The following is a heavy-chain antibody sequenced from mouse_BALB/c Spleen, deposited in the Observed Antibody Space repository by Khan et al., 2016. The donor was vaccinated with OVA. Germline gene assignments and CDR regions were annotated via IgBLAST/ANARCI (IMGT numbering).Heavy chain of an antibody. J-gene: IGHJ2*01. CDR2: INPHFGET. CDR3: ARIYGSYFDY. D-gene: IGHD1-1*01. Sequence: VQLKQSGPELVKPGASVKISCKASGYSFTGYFMHWVMQSHGKSLEWIGRINPHFGETFYNQKFVDKATLTVDESSSTAYLELRSLASEDSAVYYCARIYGSYFDYWGQGTTLTVSS. V-gene: IGHV1-20*02. CDR1: GYSFTGYF.